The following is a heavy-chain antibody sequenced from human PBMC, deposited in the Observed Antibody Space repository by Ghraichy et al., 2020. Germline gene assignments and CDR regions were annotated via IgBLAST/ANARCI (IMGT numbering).Heavy chain of an antibody. D-gene: IGHD3-3*01. CDR1: GYTFTGYY. CDR3: ARSHDFWSGYFVY. Sequence: ASVISCKASGYTFTGYYMHWVRQAPGQGLEWMGWINPNSGGTNYAQKFQGRVTMTRDTSISTAYMELSRLRSDDTAVYYCARSHDFWSGYFVYWGQGTLVTVSS. V-gene: IGHV1-2*02. J-gene: IGHJ4*02. CDR2: INPNSGGT.